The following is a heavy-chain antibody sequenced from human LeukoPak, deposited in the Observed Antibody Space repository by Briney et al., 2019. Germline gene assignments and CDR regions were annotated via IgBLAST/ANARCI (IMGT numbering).Heavy chain of an antibody. CDR3: AQFIRWQAFDY. Sequence: GGSLRLSCAASGFTFSTFAMIWVRQPPGKGLEWVSVIYSGGSTYYADSVKGRFTISRDNSKNTLYLQMNSLRAEDTAVYYCAQFIRWQAFDYWGQGTLVTVSS. CDR1: GFTFSTFA. D-gene: IGHD2-15*01. V-gene: IGHV3-23*03. J-gene: IGHJ4*02. CDR2: IYSGGST.